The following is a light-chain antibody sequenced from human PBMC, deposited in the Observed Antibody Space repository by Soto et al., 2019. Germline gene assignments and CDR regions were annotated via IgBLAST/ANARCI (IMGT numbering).Light chain of an antibody. CDR1: QSVSGSS. CDR2: GAS. Sequence: EIVLTLSPGTLSLSPGERATLSCRASQSVSGSSLAWYQHKPGQAPRLVIFGASTRATGIPDRFSGRGSGTDFTVTISRLEPEDFAVYYCQQYDTSPWTFGQGTKVEIK. V-gene: IGKV3-20*01. CDR3: QQYDTSPWT. J-gene: IGKJ1*01.